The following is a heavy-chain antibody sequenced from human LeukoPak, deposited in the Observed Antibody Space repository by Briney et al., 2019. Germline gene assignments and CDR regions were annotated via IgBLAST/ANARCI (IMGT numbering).Heavy chain of an antibody. Sequence: GGSLRLSCAASGFTFSSYAMSWVRQAPGKGLEWVSAISGGGGSTYYADSVKGRFTISRDNSKNTLYLQMNSLRAEDTAVYYCAKDRRLGIVVVVATFGMDVWGQGTTVTVSS. D-gene: IGHD2-15*01. J-gene: IGHJ6*02. V-gene: IGHV3-23*01. CDR1: GFTFSSYA. CDR3: AKDRRLGIVVVVATFGMDV. CDR2: ISGGGGST.